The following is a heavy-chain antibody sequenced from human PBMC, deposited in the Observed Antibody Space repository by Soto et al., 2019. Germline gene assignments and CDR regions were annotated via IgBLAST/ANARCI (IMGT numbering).Heavy chain of an antibody. V-gene: IGHV5-51*01. CDR2: IYPGDSDT. D-gene: IGHD3-22*01. J-gene: IGHJ6*02. Sequence: GESLKISCKGSGYSFTSYWIGWVRQMPGKGLEWMGIIYPGDSDTRYSPSFQGQVTISADKSISTAYLQWSSLKASDTAMYYCARPTYYSDSSGIPSYYIGMDAWGQGTTVTVS. CDR3: ARPTYYSDSSGIPSYYIGMDA. CDR1: GYSFTSYW.